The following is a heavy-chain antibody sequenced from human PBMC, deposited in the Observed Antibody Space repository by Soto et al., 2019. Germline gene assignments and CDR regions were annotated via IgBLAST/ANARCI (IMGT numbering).Heavy chain of an antibody. D-gene: IGHD2-21*02. CDR3: GRVVTGILNVFDC. V-gene: IGHV3-23*01. CDR1: GFTFGTYA. J-gene: IGHJ4*02. CDR2: ISNTGGRT. Sequence: GGSLRLSCAASGFTFGTYAMSWVRQAPGKGLEWVSAISNTGGRTYSADSVKGRFTISRDNSKNTLYLQMNSLPVEDTALYYCGRVVTGILNVFDCWGQGTLVTVSS.